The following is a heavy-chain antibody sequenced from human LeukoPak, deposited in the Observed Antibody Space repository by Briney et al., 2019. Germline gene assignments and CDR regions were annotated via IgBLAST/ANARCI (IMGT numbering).Heavy chain of an antibody. D-gene: IGHD2-2*01. Sequence: SETLSLTCTVSGGSISSYYWSWIRQPPGKGLEWIGYIYYSGSINYNPSLKSRVTISVDTSKNQFSLKLSSVTAADTAVYYCARQGGCSSTSCLNNWFDPWGQGTPVTVSS. V-gene: IGHV4-59*08. CDR3: ARQGGCSSTSCLNNWFDP. CDR2: IYYSGSI. CDR1: GGSISSYY. J-gene: IGHJ5*02.